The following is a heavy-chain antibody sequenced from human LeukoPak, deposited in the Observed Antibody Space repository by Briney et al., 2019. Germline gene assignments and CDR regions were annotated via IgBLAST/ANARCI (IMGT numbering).Heavy chain of an antibody. Sequence: PGGSLRLSCAASGFTFSSDWMSWVRQAPGKGLEWVANIKQDGSEKYYVDSVKGRFTISRDNAKNSLYLQMNSLRAEDTAVYYCARDLSTQLLWFGEFDYWGQGTLVTVSS. CDR3: ARDLSTQLLWFGEFDY. CDR2: IKQDGSEK. D-gene: IGHD3-10*01. CDR1: GFTFSSDW. V-gene: IGHV3-7*03. J-gene: IGHJ4*02.